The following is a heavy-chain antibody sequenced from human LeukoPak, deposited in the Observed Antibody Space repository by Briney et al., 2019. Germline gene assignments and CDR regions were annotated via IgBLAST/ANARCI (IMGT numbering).Heavy chain of an antibody. CDR1: GFTFSGSA. CDR2: IRSKANSYAT. CDR3: TGRGIVATHTDY. Sequence: PGGSLRLSCAASGFTFSGSAMHWVRQASGEGLEWVGRIRSKANSYATAYAESVKGRFTISRDDSKNTAYLQMNSLKTEDTAVYYCTGRGIVATHTDYWGQGTLVTVSS. D-gene: IGHD1-26*01. J-gene: IGHJ4*02. V-gene: IGHV3-73*01.